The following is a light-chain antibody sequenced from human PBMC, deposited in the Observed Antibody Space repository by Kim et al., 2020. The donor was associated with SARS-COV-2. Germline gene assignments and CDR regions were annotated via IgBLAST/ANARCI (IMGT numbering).Light chain of an antibody. CDR3: LQDDSYPRT. CDR1: QGIRNE. CDR2: AAS. V-gene: IGKV1-6*01. J-gene: IGKJ4*01. Sequence: ASVGDRITITCRASQGIRNELGWYQQRPGKAPKLLIYAASSLESGVSSRFRGSGSGTYFTLTISSLQPEDSATYYCLQDDSYPRTFGGGTKVDIK.